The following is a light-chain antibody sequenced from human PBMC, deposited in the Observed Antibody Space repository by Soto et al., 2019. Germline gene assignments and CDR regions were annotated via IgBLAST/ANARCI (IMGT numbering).Light chain of an antibody. CDR3: QKRSYWPLT. J-gene: IGKJ4*01. V-gene: IGKV3-11*01. CDR2: DAS. CDR1: QSVSSY. Sequence: IVLTQSPATLSLSPGERATLSCRASQSVSSYLAWDQQKPGQAPRLLIYDASNRAAGIPARFSGSGSGTDFTPTNSILEPEDFAGYYCQKRSYWPLTFGGGTKVEIK.